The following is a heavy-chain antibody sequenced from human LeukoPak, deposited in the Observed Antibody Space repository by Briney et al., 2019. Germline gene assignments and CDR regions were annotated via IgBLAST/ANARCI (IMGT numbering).Heavy chain of an antibody. CDR2: IYPGDSDT. CDR1: GYNFTSDW. Sequence: GESLQLSCKGSGYNFTSDWIGWVRQMPGKGLEWMGIIYPGDSDTRYSPSFQGQVTISADKSISTAYLQWSSLKASDTAMYYCARLLIWRSKYYFEYWGQESLVTVSS. V-gene: IGHV5-51*01. CDR3: ARLLIWRSKYYFEY. J-gene: IGHJ4*02.